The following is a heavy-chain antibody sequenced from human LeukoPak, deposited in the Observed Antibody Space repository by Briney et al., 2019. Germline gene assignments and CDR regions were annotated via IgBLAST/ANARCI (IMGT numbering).Heavy chain of an antibody. D-gene: IGHD1-26*01. CDR2: IWYDGSNK. Sequence: PGGSLRLSCAASGFTFSSYAMSWVRQAPGKGLEWVAVIWYDGSNKYYADSVKGRFTISRDNSKNTLYLQMNSLRAEDTAVYYCARAWWELPGAFDYWGQGTLVTVSS. CDR1: GFTFSSYA. V-gene: IGHV3-33*08. CDR3: ARAWWELPGAFDY. J-gene: IGHJ4*02.